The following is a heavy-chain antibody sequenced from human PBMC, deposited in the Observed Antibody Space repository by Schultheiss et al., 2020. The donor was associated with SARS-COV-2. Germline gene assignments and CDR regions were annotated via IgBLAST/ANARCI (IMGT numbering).Heavy chain of an antibody. Sequence: GGSLRLSCATSGFTFSSHAMSWVRQAPGKGLEWVSTLSAAGDNTNYADSVKGRFSISRDTSKNTLYLEMNSVRAEDTAVYYCAKENSNYADYWGQGTLVTVSS. CDR2: LSAAGDNT. J-gene: IGHJ4*02. V-gene: IGHV3-23*01. CDR3: AKENSNYADY. D-gene: IGHD4-11*01. CDR1: GFTFSSHA.